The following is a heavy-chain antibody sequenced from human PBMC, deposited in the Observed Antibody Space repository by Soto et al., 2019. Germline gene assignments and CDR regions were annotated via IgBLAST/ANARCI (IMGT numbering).Heavy chain of an antibody. CDR1: GYTFTSYG. Sequence: ASVKVSCKASGYTFTSYGISWVRQAPGQGLEWMGWISAYNGNTNYAQKLQGRVTMTTDTSTSTAYMELRSLRSDDTAVYYCARGSLPYYYDSSGYSHWFDPWGQGTLVTVSS. V-gene: IGHV1-18*01. J-gene: IGHJ5*02. CDR3: ARGSLPYYYDSSGYSHWFDP. D-gene: IGHD3-22*01. CDR2: ISAYNGNT.